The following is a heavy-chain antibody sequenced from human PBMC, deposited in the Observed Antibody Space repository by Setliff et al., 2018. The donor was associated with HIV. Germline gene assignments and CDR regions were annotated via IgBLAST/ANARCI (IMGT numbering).Heavy chain of an antibody. CDR3: ARDYFDSSAYHYGFGAFDI. V-gene: IGHV1-46*01. CDR1: GYAFTSQL. J-gene: IGHJ3*02. CDR2: ISPSGDRT. D-gene: IGHD3-22*01. Sequence: ASVKVSCKASGYAFTSQLRHWVRQAPGQGLEWMGIISPSGDRTTYAQRFRGRVTMSRDTSTSTVYMELSSLRSEDTAVYYCARDYFDSSAYHYGFGAFDIWGQGTMVTVSS.